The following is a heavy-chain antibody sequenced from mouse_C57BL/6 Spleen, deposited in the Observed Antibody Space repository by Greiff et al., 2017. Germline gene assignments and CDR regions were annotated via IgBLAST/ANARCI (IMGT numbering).Heavy chain of an antibody. CDR3: SRIPPYYGSTSYYFDD. V-gene: IGHV1-78*01. J-gene: IGHJ2*01. CDR2: IYPRDGST. Sequence: VQLEESDAELVKPGASVKISCKVSGYTFTDHTIHWMKQRPEQGLEWIGYIYPRDGSTKYNEKFKGKATLTADKSSSTAYMQLNSLTSEDSAVYFCSRIPPYYGSTSYYFDDWGQGTTLTVSS. D-gene: IGHD1-1*01. CDR1: GYTFTDHT.